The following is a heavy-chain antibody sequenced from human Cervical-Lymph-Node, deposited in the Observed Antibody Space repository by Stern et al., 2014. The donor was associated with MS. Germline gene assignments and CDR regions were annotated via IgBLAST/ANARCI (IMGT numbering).Heavy chain of an antibody. CDR1: GYSFTTYA. Sequence: VQLVESGAEVKKPGASLKVSCTASGYSFTTYAIHWVRQAPGQSLEWMGWINTGDGSKGFPKRSRVRDTMTSDTSANRVYIQLRGLRSVDTPVYYCARVSGAYERNHYNYYGLDVWGQGTAVSISS. V-gene: IGHV1-3*04. D-gene: IGHD3-16*01. J-gene: IGHJ6*02. CDR3: ARVSGAYERNHYNYYGLDV. CDR2: INTGDGSK.